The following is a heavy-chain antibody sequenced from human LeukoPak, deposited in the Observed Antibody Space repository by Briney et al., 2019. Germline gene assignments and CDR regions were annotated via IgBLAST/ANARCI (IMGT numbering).Heavy chain of an antibody. CDR3: AREVAARHGVIDY. J-gene: IGHJ4*02. Sequence: ASVKVSCKASGYTFTGYYIHWVRQAPGQGLEWMGWINPNSGGTNYAQKFQGRVTMTRDTSIDTAYTEQRRLRSDDTAVYYCAREVAARHGVIDYWGQGTLVTVSS. V-gene: IGHV1-2*02. CDR1: GYTFTGYY. CDR2: INPNSGGT. D-gene: IGHD6-6*01.